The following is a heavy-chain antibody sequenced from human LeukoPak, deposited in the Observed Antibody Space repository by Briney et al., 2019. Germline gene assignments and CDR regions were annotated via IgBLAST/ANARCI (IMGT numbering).Heavy chain of an antibody. CDR3: AKDPDYYDSSGYYYFDY. V-gene: IGHV3-30*02. CDR2: IRYDGSNK. Sequence: GGSLRLSCAASGFTFSSYGMHWVRQAPGKELEWVAFIRYDGSNKYYADSVKGRFTISRDNSKNTLYLQMNSLRAEDTAVYYCAKDPDYYDSSGYYYFDYWGQGTLVTVSS. J-gene: IGHJ4*02. CDR1: GFTFSSYG. D-gene: IGHD3-22*01.